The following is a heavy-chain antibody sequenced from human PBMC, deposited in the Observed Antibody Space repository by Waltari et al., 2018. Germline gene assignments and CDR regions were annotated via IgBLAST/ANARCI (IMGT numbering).Heavy chain of an antibody. CDR2: IYHSGST. CDR3: ARTRNIAAAGTGYYFDY. J-gene: IGHJ4*02. Sequence: VQLQESGPGLVKHSETLSLTCAVSGYSISSGDYWGWIRQPPGKGLEWIGRIYHSGSTYYNPSLKSRVTMSVDTSKNQFSLKLSSVTAADTAVYYCARTRNIAAAGTGYYFDYWGQGTLLSVSS. V-gene: IGHV4-38-2*01. D-gene: IGHD6-13*01. CDR1: GYSISSGDY.